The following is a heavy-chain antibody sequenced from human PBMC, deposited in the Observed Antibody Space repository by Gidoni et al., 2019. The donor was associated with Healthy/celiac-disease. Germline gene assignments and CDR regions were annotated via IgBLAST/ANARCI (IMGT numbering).Heavy chain of an antibody. Sequence: QVQLQESGPGLVKPSETLSLTCTASGYSISSGYYWGWIRQPPGKGLEWIGSIYHSGSTYYNPSLKSRVTISVDTFKNQFSLKLSSVTAADTAVYYCARDALQYDFWRTYYFDYWGQGTLVTVSS. J-gene: IGHJ4*02. CDR2: IYHSGST. CDR1: GYSISSGYY. V-gene: IGHV4-38-2*02. CDR3: ARDALQYDFWRTYYFDY. D-gene: IGHD3-3*01.